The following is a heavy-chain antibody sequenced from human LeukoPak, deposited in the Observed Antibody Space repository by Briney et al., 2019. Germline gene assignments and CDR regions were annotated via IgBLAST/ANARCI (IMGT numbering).Heavy chain of an antibody. V-gene: IGHV3-23*01. D-gene: IGHD4-17*01. J-gene: IGHJ3*01. CDR3: AKGSTVTTRAFDV. CDR2: ISGSGSST. Sequence: PCRSLRLPCAASGFTFDSYAMRWVRQAPGKGLECVSGISGSGSSTYYADSVKGRFTISRDNSKNTLYLQMNSLRAEDTAVYYCAKGSTVTTRAFDVWGQGTMVTVSS. CDR1: GFTFDSYA.